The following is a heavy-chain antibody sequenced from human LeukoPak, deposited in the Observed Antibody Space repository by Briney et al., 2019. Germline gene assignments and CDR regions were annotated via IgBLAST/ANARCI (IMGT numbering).Heavy chain of an antibody. V-gene: IGHV3-7*01. CDR3: ARVPYCSSTSCPVYFDL. J-gene: IGHJ2*01. CDR1: GFTFSSYW. Sequence: PGGSLRLSCAASGFTFSSYWMSWVRQAPGKGLEWVANIKQDGSEKYYVDSVKGRFTISRDNAKNSLYLQMNSLRAEDTAVYYCARVPYCSSTSCPVYFDLWGRGTLVTVSS. D-gene: IGHD2-2*01. CDR2: IKQDGSEK.